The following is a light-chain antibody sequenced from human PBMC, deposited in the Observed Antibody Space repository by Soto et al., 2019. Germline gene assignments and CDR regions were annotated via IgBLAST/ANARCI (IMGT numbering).Light chain of an antibody. CDR1: QSVLYSSNNKNY. Sequence: DIVMTQSPDSLAVSLGERATINCKSSQSVLYSSNNKNYLAWYQQKPGQPPKLLIYWASTRESGVPDRFSGSGSWTDFTLTISSLQAEDVAVYYCQQYYSTPWTFGQWTKVEIK. J-gene: IGKJ1*01. CDR3: QQYYSTPWT. CDR2: WAS. V-gene: IGKV4-1*01.